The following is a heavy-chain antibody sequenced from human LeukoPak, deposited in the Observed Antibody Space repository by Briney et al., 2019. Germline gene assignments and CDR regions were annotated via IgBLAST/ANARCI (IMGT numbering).Heavy chain of an antibody. CDR2: IYFGGTT. Sequence: GGSLRLSCAASGFTFSSYEMNWVRQAPGQGLEWVSVIYFGGTTYYADSVKGRFTISRDNSKNTVYLQMNSLRVEDTAVYYCAADPYDYGDYVLGYWGQGTLVTVSS. D-gene: IGHD4-17*01. CDR3: AADPYDYGDYVLGY. V-gene: IGHV3-53*01. J-gene: IGHJ4*02. CDR1: GFTFSSYE.